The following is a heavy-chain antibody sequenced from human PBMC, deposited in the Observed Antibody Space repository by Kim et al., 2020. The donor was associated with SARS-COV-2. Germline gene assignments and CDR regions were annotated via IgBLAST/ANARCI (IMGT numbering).Heavy chain of an antibody. Sequence: YSTPLKTRITISTDTSKNQVVLTMNHMDPVDTATYYCARIRTWIRTGMDVWGQGTTVTVSS. V-gene: IGHV2-70*01. CDR3: ARIRTWIRTGMDV. J-gene: IGHJ6*02. D-gene: IGHD5-18*01.